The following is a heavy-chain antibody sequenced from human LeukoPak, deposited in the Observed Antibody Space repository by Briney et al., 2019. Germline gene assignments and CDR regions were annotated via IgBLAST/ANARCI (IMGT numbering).Heavy chain of an antibody. J-gene: IGHJ4*02. V-gene: IGHV3-21*01. CDR2: IGFSTTYI. CDR3: ARDYGVTMINRYYFDY. CDR1: AFTFSSHT. D-gene: IGHD3-22*01. Sequence: GGSLRLSCAGSAFTFSSHTINWVRQAPGRGLEWVSCIGFSTTYIHYADSVKGRFTISRDNAKNSLYLQMNSLRAEDTAVYYCARDYGVTMINRYYFDYWGQGTLVTVSS.